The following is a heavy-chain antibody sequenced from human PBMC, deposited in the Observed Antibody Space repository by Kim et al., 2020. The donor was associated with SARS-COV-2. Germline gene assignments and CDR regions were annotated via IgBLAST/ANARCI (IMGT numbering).Heavy chain of an antibody. J-gene: IGHJ6*02. Sequence: SVKVSCKASGGTFSSYAISWVRQAPGQGLEWMGGIIPIFGTANYAQKFQGRVTITADESTSTAYMELSSLRSEDTAVYYCARDARNWNYENYYYYGMDVWGQGTTVTVSS. CDR3: ARDARNWNYENYYYYGMDV. V-gene: IGHV1-69*13. D-gene: IGHD1-7*01. CDR2: IIPIFGTA. CDR1: GGTFSSYA.